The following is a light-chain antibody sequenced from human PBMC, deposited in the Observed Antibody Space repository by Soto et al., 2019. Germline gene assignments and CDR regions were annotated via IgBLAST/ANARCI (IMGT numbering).Light chain of an antibody. V-gene: IGKV3-11*01. CDR3: QQRSNWPPVT. Sequence: EIVLTQSPATLSLSPGERATLSCRASQSVSSYLAWYQQKPGQAPRLLIYDASNRATGIPARFSGSGSGTDVTLTISRLEPEDFAIYYCQQRSNWPPVTFGGGTKVEIK. J-gene: IGKJ4*01. CDR1: QSVSSY. CDR2: DAS.